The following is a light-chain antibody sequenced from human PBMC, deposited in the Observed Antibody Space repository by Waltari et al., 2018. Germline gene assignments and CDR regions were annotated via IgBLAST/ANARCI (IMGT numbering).Light chain of an antibody. CDR1: SSDVGGYNY. V-gene: IGLV2-14*01. Sequence: QSALTQPASVSGSPGQSITISCTGTSSDVGGYNYASWYQQHPGKAPKHMIYEVSNRPSGVSNRFSGSKSGNTASLTISGLQAEDEADYYCSSYTSSSTVFGGGTKLTVL. CDR2: EVS. J-gene: IGLJ2*01. CDR3: SSYTSSSTV.